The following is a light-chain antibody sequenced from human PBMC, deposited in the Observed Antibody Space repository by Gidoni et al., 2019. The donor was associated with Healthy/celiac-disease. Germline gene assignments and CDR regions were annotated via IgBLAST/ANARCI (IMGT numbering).Light chain of an antibody. CDR2: DAS. Sequence: LSCRASQSVSSYLAWYQQKPGQAPRLLIYDASNRATGIPARFSGSGSGTDFTLTISSLEPEDFAVYYCQQRSNWPPITFGQGTRLEIK. V-gene: IGKV3-11*01. CDR1: QSVSSY. CDR3: QQRSNWPPIT. J-gene: IGKJ5*01.